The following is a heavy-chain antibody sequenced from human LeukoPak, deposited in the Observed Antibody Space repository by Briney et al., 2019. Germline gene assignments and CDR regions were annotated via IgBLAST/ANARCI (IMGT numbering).Heavy chain of an antibody. CDR3: ARVVGRFHTFDY. V-gene: IGHV4-34*01. CDR2: INHSGNT. CDR1: GGSFSGYY. J-gene: IGHJ4*02. Sequence: SETLSLTCAVYGGSFSGYYCTWIRQPPGKGLEWIGEINHSGNTYYNPSLKSRVTISIDTSKNQFSLKLISVTAADTAVYYCARVVGRFHTFDYWGQGTLVTVSS. D-gene: IGHD1-26*01.